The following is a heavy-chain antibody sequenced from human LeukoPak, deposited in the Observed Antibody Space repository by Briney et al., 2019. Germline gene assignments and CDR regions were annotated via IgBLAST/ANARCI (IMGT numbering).Heavy chain of an antibody. D-gene: IGHD1-26*01. J-gene: IGHJ4*02. V-gene: IGHV3-21*01. Sequence: NPGGSLRLSCAASGFTFSSYSMNWVRQAPGKGLEWVSSISSSSSYIYYADSVKGRFTISRDNAKNSLYLQMNSLRAEDTAVYYCARGRFAVGAGCYLDYWGQGTLVTVSS. CDR3: ARGRFAVGAGCYLDY. CDR1: GFTFSSYS. CDR2: ISSSSSYI.